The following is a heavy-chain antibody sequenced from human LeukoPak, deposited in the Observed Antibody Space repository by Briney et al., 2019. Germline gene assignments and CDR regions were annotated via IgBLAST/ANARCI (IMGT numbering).Heavy chain of an antibody. V-gene: IGHV1-18*01. D-gene: IGHD3-22*01. J-gene: IGHJ4*02. CDR3: AYSYYYDSSGPILDY. CDR1: GYTFTSYG. CDR2: IIAYNGNT. Sequence: ASVKVSCKASGYTFTSYGISWVRQAPGQGLEWMGWIIAYNGNTNYAQKLQGRVTMTTDTSTSTAYMELRSLRSDDTAVYYCAYSYYYDSSGPILDYWGQGTLVTVSS.